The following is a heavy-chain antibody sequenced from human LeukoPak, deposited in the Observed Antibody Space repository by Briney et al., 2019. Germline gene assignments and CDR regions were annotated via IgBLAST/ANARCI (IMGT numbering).Heavy chain of an antibody. CDR2: IYPGDSDT. CDR3: ARRYYYGSWRPPKYYFDY. D-gene: IGHD3-10*01. Sequence: GESLKISCKGSGYSFTSNWIGWVRQMPGKGLEWMGIIYPGDSDTRYSPSFQGQVTISADKSISTAYLQWSSLKASDTAMYYCARRYYYGSWRPPKYYFDYWGQGTLVTVSS. J-gene: IGHJ4*02. CDR1: GYSFTSNW. V-gene: IGHV5-51*01.